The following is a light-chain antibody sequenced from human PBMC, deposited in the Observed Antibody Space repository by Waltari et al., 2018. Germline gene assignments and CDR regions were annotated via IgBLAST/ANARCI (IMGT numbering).Light chain of an antibody. CDR2: LDS. J-gene: IGLJ3*02. CDR3: HVWDANTVM. CDR1: NIGSRS. Sequence: SSVLTQAPSVSVAPGQTATVTCGGDNIGSRSAHWYQQKPGRAPVLVVYLDSDRPSGIRERFSGSKSGSAATLTISRVEAGDEADYYCHVWDANTVMFGGGTKLTVI. V-gene: IGLV3-21*02.